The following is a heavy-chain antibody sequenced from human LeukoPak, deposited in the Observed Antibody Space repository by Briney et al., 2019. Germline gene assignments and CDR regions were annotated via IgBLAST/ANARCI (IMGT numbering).Heavy chain of an antibody. CDR1: GGSISSYY. Sequence: SGTLSHTCTVSGGSISSYYWSWIRQPPGKGLEWIGYIYYSGSTNYNTSLKSRVTISVDTSKNQFSLKLSSVTAADTAVYYCAREAAGDFDYWGQGTLVTVSS. CDR3: AREAAGDFDY. D-gene: IGHD6-19*01. CDR2: IYYSGST. J-gene: IGHJ4*02. V-gene: IGHV4-59*01.